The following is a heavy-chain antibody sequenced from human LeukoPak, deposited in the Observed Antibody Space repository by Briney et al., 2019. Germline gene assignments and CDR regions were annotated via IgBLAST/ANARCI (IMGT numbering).Heavy chain of an antibody. CDR3: AREGSLLMVSVPPLDV. Sequence: SQPLSLTCTVSGGSISSGDYYRSWIRQPPGKGLEWIGYIYYSGSTFYNPSLKSRVTISVDTSKNQFSLKLSSVTAADTAVYYCAREGSLLMVSVPPLDVWGKGTTVTVSS. D-gene: IGHD2-8*01. CDR1: GGSISSGDYY. J-gene: IGHJ6*04. CDR2: IYYSGST. V-gene: IGHV4-30-4*08.